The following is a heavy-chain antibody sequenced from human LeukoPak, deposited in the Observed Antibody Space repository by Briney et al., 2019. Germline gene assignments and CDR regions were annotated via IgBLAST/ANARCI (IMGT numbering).Heavy chain of an antibody. Sequence: GSLRLSCAASGFTFSSCAMHWVRQAPGKGLEWVAVISYDGSNKYYADSVKGRFTISRDNSKNTLYLQMNSLRAEDTAVYYCARDGYSSGWYVVGYYYYGMDVWGQGTTVTVSS. CDR3: ARDGYSSGWYVVGYYYYGMDV. CDR2: ISYDGSNK. J-gene: IGHJ6*02. D-gene: IGHD6-19*01. CDR1: GFTFSSCA. V-gene: IGHV3-30-3*01.